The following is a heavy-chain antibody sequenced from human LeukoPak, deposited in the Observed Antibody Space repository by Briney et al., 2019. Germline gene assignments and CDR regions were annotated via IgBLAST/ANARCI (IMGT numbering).Heavy chain of an antibody. V-gene: IGHV3-23*01. D-gene: IGHD6-25*01. Sequence: GGSLILSCEASGFTFSSYTMSWVRQAPGQGLEWVSTITTSDGNTYYADSVKGRFTVSRDNSKNTLFLQMNSLRAEDTAVYYCARSSGTGTFSYWGQGTLVTVSS. CDR1: GFTFSSYT. CDR3: ARSSGTGTFSY. J-gene: IGHJ4*02. CDR2: ITTSDGNT.